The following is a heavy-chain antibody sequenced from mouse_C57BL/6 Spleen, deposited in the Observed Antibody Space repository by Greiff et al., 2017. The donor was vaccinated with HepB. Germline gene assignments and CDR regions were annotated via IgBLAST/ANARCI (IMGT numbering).Heavy chain of an antibody. CDR3: ARHEDYDVNYAMDY. Sequence: VKLMESGPGLVAPSQSLSITCTVSGFSLTSYGVHWVRQPPGKGLEWLVVIWSDGSTTYNSALKSRLSISKDNSKSQVFLKMNSLQTDDTAMYYCARHEDYDVNYAMDYWGQGTSVTVAS. CDR1: GFSLTSYG. J-gene: IGHJ4*01. CDR2: IWSDGST. D-gene: IGHD2-4*01. V-gene: IGHV2-6-1*01.